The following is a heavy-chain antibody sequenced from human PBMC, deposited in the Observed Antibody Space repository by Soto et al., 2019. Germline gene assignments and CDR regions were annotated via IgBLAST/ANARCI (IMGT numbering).Heavy chain of an antibody. CDR3: ARVGLWFGELFDY. Sequence: SETLSLTCAVSGYSISSGYYWGWIRQPPGKGLEWIGSIYHSGSTYYNPSLKSRVTISVDTSKNQFPLKLSSVTAADTAVYYCARVGLWFGELFDYWGQGTLVTVSS. V-gene: IGHV4-38-2*01. D-gene: IGHD3-10*01. CDR1: GYSISSGYY. CDR2: IYHSGST. J-gene: IGHJ4*02.